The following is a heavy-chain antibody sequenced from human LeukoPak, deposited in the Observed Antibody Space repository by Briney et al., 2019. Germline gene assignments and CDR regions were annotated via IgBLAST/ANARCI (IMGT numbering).Heavy chain of an antibody. CDR3: ARGLSRWSTPTSSYYYRMDV. Sequence: SVTVSCKASGCTLSTYSISCVRQAPGQGLEWMGGIIPIFNTINYAQRFQGRVTLTADESTNTAYMELSSLRSEDTAVYYCARGLSRWSTPTSSYYYRMDVWGQGTTVAVSS. V-gene: IGHV1-69*01. D-gene: IGHD4-23*01. J-gene: IGHJ6*02. CDR2: IIPIFNTI. CDR1: GCTLSTYS.